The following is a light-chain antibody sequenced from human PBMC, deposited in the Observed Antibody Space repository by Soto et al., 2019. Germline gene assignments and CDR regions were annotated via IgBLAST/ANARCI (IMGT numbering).Light chain of an antibody. Sequence: EIVLTQSPGPLSLSPGERATLSCRASQSVSSSYLAWYQQKPGQAPRLLIYGASSRASGIPDRFSSSGSGTDFTLTISRLEPEDFAVYYCQQYGSSPQTFGQGTKVEVK. J-gene: IGKJ1*01. CDR2: GAS. CDR3: QQYGSSPQT. CDR1: QSVSSSY. V-gene: IGKV3-20*01.